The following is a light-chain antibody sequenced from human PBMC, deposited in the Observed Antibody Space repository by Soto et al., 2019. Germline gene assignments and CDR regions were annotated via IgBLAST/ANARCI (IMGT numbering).Light chain of an antibody. CDR2: ATS. CDR3: QHRKTYPYS. J-gene: IGKJ2*03. CDR1: QDIGSF. V-gene: IGKV1-9*01. Sequence: IQLTQSPSPLSASVGERVTITCRTSQDIGSFLVWYQQKPGRAPKLLIYATSTLHSGVPSRFSGSGSGTDFTLTISSLQPEDSATYYCQHRKTYPYSFGQGTKVEIK.